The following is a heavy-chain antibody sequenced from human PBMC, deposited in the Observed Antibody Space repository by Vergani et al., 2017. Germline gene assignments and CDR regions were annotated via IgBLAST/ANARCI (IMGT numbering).Heavy chain of an antibody. CDR3: AKKKGYFDY. CDR2: IWYDGSNK. CDR1: GFTFSSYG. V-gene: IGHV3-33*06. J-gene: IGHJ4*02. Sequence: QVQLVESGGGVVQPGRSLRLSCAASGFTFSSYGMHWVRQAPGKGLEWVAVIWYDGSNKYYADSVKGRFTISRDNSKNTLYLQMNSKRGEDTAVYYCAKKKGYFDYWGQGTLVTVSS.